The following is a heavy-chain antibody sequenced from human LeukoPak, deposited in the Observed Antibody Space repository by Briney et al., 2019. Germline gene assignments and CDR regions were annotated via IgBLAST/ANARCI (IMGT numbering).Heavy chain of an antibody. CDR1: GYTFTSYG. Sequence: ASVKVSCRAPGYTFTSYGISWVRQAPGQGLGWMGWISAYNGNTNYAQKLQGRVTMTTDTSTSTAYMELRSLRSDDTAVYYCAREGNFNYDSSGYIFDAFDIWGQGTMVTVSS. V-gene: IGHV1-18*01. CDR3: AREGNFNYDSSGYIFDAFDI. J-gene: IGHJ3*02. CDR2: ISAYNGNT. D-gene: IGHD3-22*01.